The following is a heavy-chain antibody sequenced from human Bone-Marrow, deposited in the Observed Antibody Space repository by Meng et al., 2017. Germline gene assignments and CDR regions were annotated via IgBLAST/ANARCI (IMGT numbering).Heavy chain of an antibody. V-gene: IGHV3-66*02. CDR3: AGGYSSSWSQF. J-gene: IGHJ4*02. CDR1: EFDVSSNY. Sequence: GESLKISCVVSEFDVSSNYMTWVREAPGKGREWVSIIHSPGNTDYRDSVKGRFTISRDSSENTPYLQMDSLTTDDTAVYYCAGGYSSSWSQFWGQGTQVTVSS. D-gene: IGHD5-18*01. CDR2: IHSPGNT.